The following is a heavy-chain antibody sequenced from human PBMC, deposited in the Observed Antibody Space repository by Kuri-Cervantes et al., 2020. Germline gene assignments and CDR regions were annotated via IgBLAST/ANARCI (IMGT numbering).Heavy chain of an antibody. Sequence: GESLKISCAASGFTFSSYGMHWVRQAPGKGLEWVAVISYDGSNKYYADSVKGRFTISRDNSKNTLYLQMNSLRAEDTAVYYCTTDLYYDILTGWEDWFDPWGQGTLVTVSS. CDR1: GFTFSSYG. CDR2: ISYDGSNK. V-gene: IGHV3-30*03. D-gene: IGHD3-9*01. J-gene: IGHJ5*02. CDR3: TTDLYYDILTGWEDWFDP.